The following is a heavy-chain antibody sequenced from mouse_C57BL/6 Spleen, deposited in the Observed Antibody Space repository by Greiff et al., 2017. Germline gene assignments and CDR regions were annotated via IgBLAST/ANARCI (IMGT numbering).Heavy chain of an antibody. CDR2: IYPGDGDT. Sequence: QVQLKQSGPELVKPGASVKISCKASGYAFSSSWMNWVKQRPGKGLEWIGRIYPGDGDTNYNGKFKGKATLTADKSSSTAYMQLSSLTSEDSAVYFCAREGVITTVVALYAMDYWGQGTSVTVSS. CDR1: GYAFSSSW. J-gene: IGHJ4*01. D-gene: IGHD1-1*01. V-gene: IGHV1-82*01. CDR3: AREGVITTVVALYAMDY.